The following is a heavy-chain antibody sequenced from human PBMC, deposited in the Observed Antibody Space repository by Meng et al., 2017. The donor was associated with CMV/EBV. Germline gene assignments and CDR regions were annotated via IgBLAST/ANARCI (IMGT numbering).Heavy chain of an antibody. J-gene: IGHJ4*02. CDR3: AKDISYGGNGPFDY. CDR2: ISWDGGST. Sequence: GESLKISCAASGFTFDDYTMHWVRQAPGKGLEWVSLISWDGGSTYYADSVKGRFTISRGNSKNSLYLQMNSLRTEDTALYYCAKDISYGGNGPFDYWGQGTLVTVSS. CDR1: GFTFDDYT. V-gene: IGHV3-43*01. D-gene: IGHD4-23*01.